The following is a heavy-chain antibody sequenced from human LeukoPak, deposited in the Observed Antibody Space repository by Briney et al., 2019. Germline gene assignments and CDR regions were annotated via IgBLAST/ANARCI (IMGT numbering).Heavy chain of an antibody. Sequence: GGSLRLSCAASGFTFSGAAIHWVRQASEKGLQWVGRIKSKADTYATAYAASMKGRFTISRDDSENTAYLQMNSLKTEDTAVYFCCRQQYDTSSEFDYWGQGTLVTVSS. CDR1: GFTFSGAA. CDR2: IKSKADTYAT. V-gene: IGHV3-73*01. CDR3: CRQQYDTSSEFDY. D-gene: IGHD3-22*01. J-gene: IGHJ4*02.